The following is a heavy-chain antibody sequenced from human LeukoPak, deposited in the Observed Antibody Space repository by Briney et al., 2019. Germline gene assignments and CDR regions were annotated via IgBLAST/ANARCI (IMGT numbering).Heavy chain of an antibody. CDR2: IIPILGIA. Sequence: GASVKVSCKASGYTFTSYGISWVRQAPGQGLEWMGWIIPILGIANHAQKFQGRVTITADKSTSTAYMELSSLRSEDTAVYYCARVDRAAAGKYYFDYWGQGTLVTVSS. CDR3: ARVDRAAAGKYYFDY. CDR1: GYTFTSYG. V-gene: IGHV1-69*10. D-gene: IGHD6-13*01. J-gene: IGHJ4*02.